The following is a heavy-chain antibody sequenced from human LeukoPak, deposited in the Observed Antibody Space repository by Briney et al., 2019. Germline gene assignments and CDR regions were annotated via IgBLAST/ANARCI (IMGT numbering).Heavy chain of an antibody. V-gene: IGHV3-15*01. CDR1: GFTFSNAW. J-gene: IGHJ4*02. Sequence: GGSLRLSCAASGFTFSNAWMSWVRQAPGKGLEWVGRIKSKTDGGTTDYAAPVKGRFTIPRDDSKNTLYLQMNSLKTEDTAVYYCTIQVGATTFDFWGQGNLVTVSS. D-gene: IGHD1-26*01. CDR2: IKSKTDGGTT. CDR3: TIQVGATTFDF.